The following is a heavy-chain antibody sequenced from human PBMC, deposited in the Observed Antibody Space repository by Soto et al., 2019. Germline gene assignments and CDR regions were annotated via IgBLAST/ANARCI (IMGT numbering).Heavy chain of an antibody. CDR3: ARDHCSSTSCYYDRWFDP. D-gene: IGHD2-2*01. CDR2: ISSSSSTI. J-gene: IGHJ5*02. Sequence: AGGSLRLSCAASGFTFSLYSMNWVRQAPGKGLEWVSYISSSSSTIYYADSVKGRFTISRDNAKNSLYLQMNSLRAEDTAVYYCARDHCSSTSCYYDRWFDPWGQGTLVTVSS. CDR1: GFTFSLYS. V-gene: IGHV3-48*01.